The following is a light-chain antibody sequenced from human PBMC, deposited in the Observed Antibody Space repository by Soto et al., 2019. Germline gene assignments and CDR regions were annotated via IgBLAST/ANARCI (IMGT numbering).Light chain of an antibody. V-gene: IGKV1-33*01. J-gene: IGKJ2*01. CDR1: QYISNY. CDR2: DAT. Sequence: DLQMTQSPSSLSASVGDRVTITCQASQYISNYLNWYQQKPGKASKLLIYDATNLETGSPTRFSRRRAGTDFTFTISSLQPEDVAKYHCQQFEDVPYTFGEGTKLDIK. CDR3: QQFEDVPYT.